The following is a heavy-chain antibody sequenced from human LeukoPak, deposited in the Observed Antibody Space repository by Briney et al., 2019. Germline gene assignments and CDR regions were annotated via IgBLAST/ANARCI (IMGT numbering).Heavy chain of an antibody. CDR3: ARANNSSWHN. CDR1: GFTSSDYY. D-gene: IGHD6-13*01. CDR2: ISSSGGTT. J-gene: IGHJ4*02. Sequence: PGGSLRLSCAASGFTSSDYYMTWIRQPPGKGPEWISYISSSGGTTTYVDSVKGRFTISRDNAKNSLYLQMNSLRAEDTAVYYCARANNSSWHNWGQGTLVTVSA. V-gene: IGHV3-11*04.